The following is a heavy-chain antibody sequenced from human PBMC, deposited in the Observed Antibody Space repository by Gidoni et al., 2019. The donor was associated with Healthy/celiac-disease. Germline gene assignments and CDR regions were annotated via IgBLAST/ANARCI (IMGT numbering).Heavy chain of an antibody. V-gene: IGHV4-34*01. CDR2: INHSGST. J-gene: IGHJ6*02. CDR1: GGSFRGYY. CDR3: ARGYGDYDYYYYDGMDV. Sequence: QVPLQQWGAGLLKPSETLSLTCAVYGGSFRGYYWSWIRQPPGKGREWSGEINHSGSTNYNPSLKNGVTISVDTYKNQFSLKLSSVTDADTAVYYCARGYGDYDYYYYDGMDVWGQGTTVTVSS. D-gene: IGHD4-17*01.